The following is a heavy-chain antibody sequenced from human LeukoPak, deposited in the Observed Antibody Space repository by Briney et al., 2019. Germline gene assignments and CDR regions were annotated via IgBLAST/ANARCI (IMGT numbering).Heavy chain of an antibody. J-gene: IGHJ4*02. CDR3: AVQSFDY. V-gene: IGHV3-64D*06. CDR2: INSDGGDT. Sequence: PGGSLRLSCSASGFTFSNYVMHWVRQAPGKGLEYVSGINSDGGDTQYTASVMGRFTVSRDNSENTLYLQMSSLRPEDTAVYYCAVQSFDYWGQGTLVTVSS. CDR1: GFTFSNYV.